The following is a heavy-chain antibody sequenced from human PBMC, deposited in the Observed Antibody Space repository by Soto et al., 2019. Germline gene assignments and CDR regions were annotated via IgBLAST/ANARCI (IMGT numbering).Heavy chain of an antibody. CDR3: ARGVTIFGVVTNFDY. CDR1: GGSVSSGHYY. D-gene: IGHD3-3*01. CDR2: IYYSGST. Sequence: SETLSLTCTVSGGSVSSGHYYWSWIRQPPGKGLEWIGYIYYSGSTNYNPSLKSRVTISVDRSKNQFSLKLSSVTAADTAVYYCARGVTIFGVVTNFDYWGQGTLVTVSS. V-gene: IGHV4-61*01. J-gene: IGHJ4*02.